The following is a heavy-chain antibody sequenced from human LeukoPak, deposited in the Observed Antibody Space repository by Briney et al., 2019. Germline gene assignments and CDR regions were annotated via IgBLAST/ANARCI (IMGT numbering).Heavy chain of an antibody. CDR1: GFTFSSYG. J-gene: IGHJ6*02. CDR3: AKESPHGDYEYGMDV. CDR2: ISYDGSNK. Sequence: GGSLRLSCAASGFTFSSYGMHWVRQAPGKGLEWVAVISYDGSNKYYADSVKGRFTISRDNSKNTLYLQMNSLRAEDTAVYYCAKESPHGDYEYGMDVWGQGTTVAVSS. V-gene: IGHV3-30*18. D-gene: IGHD4-17*01.